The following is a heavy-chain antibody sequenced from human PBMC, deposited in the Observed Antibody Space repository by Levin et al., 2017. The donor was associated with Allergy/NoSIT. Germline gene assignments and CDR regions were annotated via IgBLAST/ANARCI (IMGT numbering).Heavy chain of an antibody. CDR2: ISGSGGST. Sequence: HSGGSLRLSCAASGFTFSSYAMSWVRQAPGKGLEWVSAISGSGGSTYYADSVKGRFTISRDNSKNTLYLQMNSLRAEDTAVYYCAKALSNWNYVGYFDYWGQGTLVTVSS. D-gene: IGHD1-7*01. J-gene: IGHJ4*02. CDR3: AKALSNWNYVGYFDY. V-gene: IGHV3-23*01. CDR1: GFTFSSYA.